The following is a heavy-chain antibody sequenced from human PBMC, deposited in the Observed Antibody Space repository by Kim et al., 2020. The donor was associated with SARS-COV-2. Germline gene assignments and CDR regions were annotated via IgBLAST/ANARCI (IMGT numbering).Heavy chain of an antibody. Sequence: GGSLRLSCAASGFTFRSYAMHWVRQAPGKGLEWVAVISYDGSNKYYADSLKGRFTISRDNSKNTLYLQMNSLRAEDTAVYYCARDRGWLQLYYYYYGMDVWGQGTTVTVSS. V-gene: IGHV3-30*04. J-gene: IGHJ6*02. CDR1: GFTFRSYA. CDR3: ARDRGWLQLYYYYYGMDV. CDR2: ISYDGSNK. D-gene: IGHD5-18*01.